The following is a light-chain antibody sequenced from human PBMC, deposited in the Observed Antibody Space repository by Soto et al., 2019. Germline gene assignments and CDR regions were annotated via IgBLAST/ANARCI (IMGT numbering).Light chain of an antibody. Sequence: EVVMTQSPATLSMSPGERATLSCWASQSVSTELAWFQQKPGQSPRLLISSASIRATGISARFSASGSGTDFPLTISSLQPEDFAVYYCLQYEKWPFTFGQGPNLQIK. CDR3: LQYEKWPFT. V-gene: IGKV3D-15*01. CDR2: SAS. CDR1: QSVSTE. J-gene: IGKJ2*01.